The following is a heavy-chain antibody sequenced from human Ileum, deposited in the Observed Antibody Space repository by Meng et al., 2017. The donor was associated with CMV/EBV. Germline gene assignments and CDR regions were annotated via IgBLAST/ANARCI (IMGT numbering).Heavy chain of an antibody. CDR3: ARGNYGFDY. J-gene: IGHJ4*02. CDR1: GFLLGAYY. D-gene: IGHD4-17*01. V-gene: IGHV3-11*01. CDR2: ITGPGSNI. Sequence: LSCAAAGFLLGAYYTTWISHARGKGFEWISYITGPGSNIYYADSVKGRFTISRDNAKNSLYIQMNSLRAEDTAVYYCARGNYGFDYWGQGTLVTVSS.